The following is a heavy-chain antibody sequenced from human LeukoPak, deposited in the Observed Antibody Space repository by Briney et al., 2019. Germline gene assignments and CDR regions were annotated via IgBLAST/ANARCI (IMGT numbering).Heavy chain of an antibody. CDR3: AKDPYYGSGTTYYYYMDV. D-gene: IGHD3-10*01. Sequence: PGGSLRLSCAASGFTFSSYWMSWVRQAPGKGLEWVANIKQDGSEKYYVDSVKGRFTISRDNAKNSLYLQMNSLRAEDTAVYYCAKDPYYGSGTTYYYYMDVWGKGTTVTVSS. CDR2: IKQDGSEK. V-gene: IGHV3-7*03. J-gene: IGHJ6*03. CDR1: GFTFSSYW.